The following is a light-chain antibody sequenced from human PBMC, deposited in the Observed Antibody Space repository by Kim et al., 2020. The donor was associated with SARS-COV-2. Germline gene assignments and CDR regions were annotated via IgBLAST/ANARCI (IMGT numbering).Light chain of an antibody. V-gene: IGKV3-15*01. Sequence: EVVMTQSPATLSLSPGERATLSCRASQSVNTNLAWYQQQPGQAPRLLIYGASTRANDIPARFSGSGSGTEFTLIISSLQSEDIAVYYCQQYDNWPPYTFGQGTKLEI. CDR2: GAS. CDR3: QQYDNWPPYT. CDR1: QSVNTN. J-gene: IGKJ2*01.